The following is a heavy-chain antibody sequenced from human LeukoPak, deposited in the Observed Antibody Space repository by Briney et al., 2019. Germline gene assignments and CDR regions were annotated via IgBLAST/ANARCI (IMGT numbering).Heavy chain of an antibody. V-gene: IGHV4-61*08. CDR1: GGSISSGGCY. CDR2: IYYSGST. D-gene: IGHD6-13*01. J-gene: IGHJ2*01. CDR3: ARDDSSSWWYFDL. Sequence: KPSQTLSLTCTVSGGSISSGGCYWSWIRQPPGKGLEWIGYIYYSGSTNYNPSLKSRVTISVDTSKNQFSLKLSSVTAADTAVYYCARDDSSSWWYFDLWGRGTLVTVSS.